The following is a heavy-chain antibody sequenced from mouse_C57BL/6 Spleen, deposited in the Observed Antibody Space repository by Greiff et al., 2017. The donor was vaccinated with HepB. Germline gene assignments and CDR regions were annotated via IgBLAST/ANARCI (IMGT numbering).Heavy chain of an antibody. Sequence: VQLVQSGAELVKPGGLVQISCMVSGYAFSRSWMKWVKQRPGKGLEWIGRIYPGDGDTNYNGKFKGKDTLTADKSSSTAYMQLSSMTSEDCAVYFCGSSLGVAYWGQGTLVTVSA. D-gene: IGHD3-3*01. CDR2: IYPGDGDT. V-gene: IGHV1-82*01. CDR1: GYAFSRSW. CDR3: GSSLGVAY. J-gene: IGHJ3*01.